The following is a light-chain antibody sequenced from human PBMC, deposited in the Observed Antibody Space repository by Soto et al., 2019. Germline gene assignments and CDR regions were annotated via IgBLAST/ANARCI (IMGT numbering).Light chain of an antibody. V-gene: IGKV3-11*01. J-gene: IGKJ2*01. CDR3: QQRSNWPHT. Sequence: EIVSTQSPATLSLSPGERATLSCRASQSVSSYLAWYQQKPGQAPRLLIYDASKRATGIPARFSGSGSGTDFTLTISSLEHEDSAVYYCQQRSNWPHTFGQGTKLEIK. CDR2: DAS. CDR1: QSVSSY.